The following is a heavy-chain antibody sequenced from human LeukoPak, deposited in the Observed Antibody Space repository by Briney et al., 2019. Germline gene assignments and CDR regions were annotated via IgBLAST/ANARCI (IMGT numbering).Heavy chain of an antibody. CDR1: GYTFTSYD. CDR3: ARGPIYPRSGDYPNYYFDY. CDR2: MNPNSGVT. Sequence: ASVKVSCKASGYTFTSYDINWVRQASGQGLEWMGWMNPNSGVTGYAQKFQGRGSMTRDTSISTAYMELSSLRSEDTAVYYCARGPIYPRSGDYPNYYFDYWGQGTLVTVSS. D-gene: IGHD3-22*01. V-gene: IGHV1-8*01. J-gene: IGHJ4*02.